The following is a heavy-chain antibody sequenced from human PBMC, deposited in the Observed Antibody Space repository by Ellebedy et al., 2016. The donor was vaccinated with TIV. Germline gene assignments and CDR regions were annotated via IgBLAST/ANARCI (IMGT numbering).Heavy chain of an antibody. J-gene: IGHJ4*02. Sequence: GESLKISCAASGFTFNTYGMHWVRQAPGKGLEWVAIIWNDGSDKKYADSVKGRITISRDNSKNTLYLQMNSLRAEEKAVYYCAREAWDGDYYVDYWGQGTLVTVST. V-gene: IGHV3-33*01. CDR1: GFTFNTYG. CDR3: AREAWDGDYYVDY. D-gene: IGHD4-17*01. CDR2: IWNDGSDK.